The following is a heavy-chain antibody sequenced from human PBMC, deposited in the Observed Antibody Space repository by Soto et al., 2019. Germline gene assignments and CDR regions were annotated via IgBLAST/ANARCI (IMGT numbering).Heavy chain of an antibody. D-gene: IGHD6-13*01. CDR3: AMTTHGGYSSSWHPRHYLCY. CDR2: IWYDGRNK. J-gene: IGHJ4*02. CDR1: GFTFSSYG. Sequence: QVQLVESGGGVVQPGRSLRLSCAASGFTFSSYGMHWVRQAPGKGLEWVAGIWYDGRNKYYADSVKGRFTISSDNSKNSLYLQMNSLRGDGTAVYYCAMTTHGGYSSSWHPRHYLCYWGQGNQVNV. V-gene: IGHV3-33*01.